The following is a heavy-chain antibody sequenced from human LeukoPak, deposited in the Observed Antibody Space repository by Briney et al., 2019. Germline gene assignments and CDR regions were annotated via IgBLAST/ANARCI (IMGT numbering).Heavy chain of an antibody. Sequence: ASVKVSCKASGYTFTGYYMHWVRQAPGQGLEWMGWINPNSGGTNYAQKFEGRVTMTRDTSISTAYMELSRLRSDDTAVYYCARTSGYSSGWYEYYFDYWGQGTLVTASS. V-gene: IGHV1-2*02. J-gene: IGHJ4*02. CDR3: ARTSGYSSGWYEYYFDY. D-gene: IGHD6-19*01. CDR1: GYTFTGYY. CDR2: INPNSGGT.